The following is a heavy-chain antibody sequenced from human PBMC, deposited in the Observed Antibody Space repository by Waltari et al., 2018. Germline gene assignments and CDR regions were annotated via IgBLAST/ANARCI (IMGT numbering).Heavy chain of an antibody. CDR1: GFTFGSYG. V-gene: IGHV3-30*02. CDR3: AEIRYDSSGYNYYFDY. D-gene: IGHD3-22*01. J-gene: IGHJ4*02. CDR2: IRYDGSNK. Sequence: QVQLVESGGGVVQPGGSLRLSCAASGFTFGSYGMHWVRPAPGKGLEWVAFIRYDGSNKYYADSVKGRFTISRDNSKNTLYLQMNSLRAEDTAVYYCAEIRYDSSGYNYYFDYWGQGTLVTVSS.